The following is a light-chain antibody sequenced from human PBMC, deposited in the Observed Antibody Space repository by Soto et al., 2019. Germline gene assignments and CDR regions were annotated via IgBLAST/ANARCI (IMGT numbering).Light chain of an antibody. CDR1: QSVSSN. CDR2: GAS. Sequence: EIVMTQSPATLSVSPGERATLSCRASQSVSSNLAWYQQKPGQAPRLLIYGASTRATGIPARFSGSGSGTEFTLTISSIQSEDFTTYYCQQYNSWPPYTFGQGTKVDIK. CDR3: QQYNSWPPYT. V-gene: IGKV3-15*01. J-gene: IGKJ2*01.